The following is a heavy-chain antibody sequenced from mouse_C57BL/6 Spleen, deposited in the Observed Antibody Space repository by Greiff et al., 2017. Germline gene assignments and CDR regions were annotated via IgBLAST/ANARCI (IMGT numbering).Heavy chain of an antibody. Sequence: EVQLVESGGDLVKPGGSLKLSCAASGFTFSSYGMSWVRQTPDKRLEWVATISSGGSYTYYPDSVKGRFTISRDNAKNTLYLQMSSLKSEDTAMYYCARQTLYDNNEGGLFDYWGQGTTLTVSS. V-gene: IGHV5-6*01. D-gene: IGHD2-3*01. CDR2: ISSGGSYT. CDR1: GFTFSSYG. J-gene: IGHJ2*01. CDR3: ARQTLYDNNEGGLFDY.